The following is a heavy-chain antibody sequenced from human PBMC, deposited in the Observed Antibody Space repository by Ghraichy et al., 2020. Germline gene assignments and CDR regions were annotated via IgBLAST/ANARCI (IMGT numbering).Heavy chain of an antibody. CDR2: INHSGST. CDR1: GVSFSGSS. V-gene: IGHV4-34*01. CDR3: ARGRLRGYERIYY. J-gene: IGHJ4*02. D-gene: IGHD5-12*01. Sequence: SETLSLTCAVSGVSFSGSSWSWIRQPPGTGLELIWEINHSGSTNYNPSLTSRVTLSVDTSKNQFSLKLSSVTAADTAVYYCARGRLRGYERIYYWGQGTLATVSS.